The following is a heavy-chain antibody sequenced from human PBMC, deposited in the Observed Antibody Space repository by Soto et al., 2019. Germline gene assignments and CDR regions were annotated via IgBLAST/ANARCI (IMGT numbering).Heavy chain of an antibody. CDR3: VCPSTTTVTPSDY. Sequence: SVKVSCKASVGTFSSYTISWVRQAPGQGLEWMGRIIPILGIANYAQKFQGRVTITADKSTSTAYMELSSLRSEDTAVYYCVCPSTTTVTPSDYWGQGTLVTLSS. CDR1: VGTFSSYT. CDR2: IIPILGIA. J-gene: IGHJ4*02. V-gene: IGHV1-69*02. D-gene: IGHD4-4*01.